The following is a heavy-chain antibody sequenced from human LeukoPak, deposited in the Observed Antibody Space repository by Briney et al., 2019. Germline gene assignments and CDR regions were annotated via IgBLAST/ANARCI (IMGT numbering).Heavy chain of an antibody. V-gene: IGHV4-59*08. J-gene: IGHJ4*02. CDR2: IYYSGST. CDR3: ARTKLWFGELMGFYFDY. CDR1: GGSISSYY. Sequence: SETLSLTCTVSGGSISSYYWSWIRQPPGKGLEWIGYIYYSGSTNYNPSLKSRVTISVDTSKNQFSLKLSSVTAADTAVYYCARTKLWFGELMGFYFDYWGQGTLVTVSS. D-gene: IGHD3-10*01.